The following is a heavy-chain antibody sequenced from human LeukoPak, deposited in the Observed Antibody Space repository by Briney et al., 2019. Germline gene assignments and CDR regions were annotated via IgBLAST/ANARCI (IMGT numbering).Heavy chain of an antibody. V-gene: IGHV3-23*01. CDR3: AKMYGSGSYSVWYFDY. CDR1: GFTLSNYA. J-gene: IGHJ4*02. D-gene: IGHD3-10*01. Sequence: PGGSLRLSCAASGFTLSNYATSWVRQAPGKGLEWVSAISNSGENIYYADSVKGRFTISRDISKNTLYLQLNSLRAEDTAVYYCAKMYGSGSYSVWYFDYWGQGTLVTVSS. CDR2: ISNSGENI.